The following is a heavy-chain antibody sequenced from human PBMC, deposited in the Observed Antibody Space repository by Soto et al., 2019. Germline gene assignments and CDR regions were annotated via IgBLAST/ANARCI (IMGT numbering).Heavy chain of an antibody. J-gene: IGHJ6*03. CDR3: ARDGIVVVPGGYYYMDV. V-gene: IGHV1-18*01. CDR2: ISAYNGNT. CDR1: GYTFTSYG. Sequence: ASVKVSCKASGYTFTSYGISWVRQAPGQGLEWMGWISAYNGNTNYAQKLQGRVTMTTDTSTSTAYMELRSLRSDDTAVYYCARDGIVVVPGGYYYMDVWGKGTTVTVSS. D-gene: IGHD2-2*01.